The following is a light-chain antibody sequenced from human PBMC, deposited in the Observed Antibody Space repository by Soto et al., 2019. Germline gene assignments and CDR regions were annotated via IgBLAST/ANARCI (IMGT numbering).Light chain of an antibody. CDR3: QQHRSYPVT. J-gene: IGKJ4*01. CDR1: QGIAIR. V-gene: IGKV1-5*01. CDR2: DAS. Sequence: DIQMTQSPSTLSASVGGRVTITCRASQGIAIRLSWYQQKPGKAPNLIIYDASNLKSGVPSRFSGSGSGTEFTLTISSLQPEDFASYYCQQHRSYPVTFGGGTKVDIK.